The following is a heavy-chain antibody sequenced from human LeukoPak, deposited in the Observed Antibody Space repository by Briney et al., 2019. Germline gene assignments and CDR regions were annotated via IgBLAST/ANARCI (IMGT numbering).Heavy chain of an antibody. Sequence: GGSLRLSCAASGFTFSNYGIHWVRQAPGKGLEWVGVISFNGRNQYYGDSVKGRVTMSRDNARSTLSLQLNSLRVEDTAVYYCAKDLRSRIAAAGAPDYWGQGTLVTVSS. D-gene: IGHD6-13*01. CDR3: AKDLRSRIAAAGAPDY. V-gene: IGHV3-30*18. CDR2: ISFNGRNQ. CDR1: GFTFSNYG. J-gene: IGHJ4*02.